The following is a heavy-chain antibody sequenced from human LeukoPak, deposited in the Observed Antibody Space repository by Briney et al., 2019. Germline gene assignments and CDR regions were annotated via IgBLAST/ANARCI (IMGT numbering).Heavy chain of an antibody. CDR2: ISAYNGNT. CDR1: GYTFTSYG. V-gene: IGHV1-18*01. J-gene: IGHJ3*02. CDR3: ARGRGYYDSSGYEGAFDI. Sequence: GASVKVSCKASGYTFTSYGISWVRQAPGQGLEWMGWISAYNGNTDYAQKFQGRVTMTTDTSTSTAYMELRSLRSDDTAVYYCARGRGYYDSSGYEGAFDIWGQGTMVTVSS. D-gene: IGHD3-22*01.